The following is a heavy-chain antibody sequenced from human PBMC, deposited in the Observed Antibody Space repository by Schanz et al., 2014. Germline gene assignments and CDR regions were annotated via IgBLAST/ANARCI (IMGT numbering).Heavy chain of an antibody. Sequence: EVELVESGGGLVQPGGSLRLSCAASGFSFSDHAMDWVRQAARKGLEWVGRVRKKEFSDDTEEYAASVRGRFTISRDDSKNVVNLQMNGLKTEDTAMYYCVREGSTTPVAGLRSFDWLGRFDYWGQGALVTVSS. CDR1: GFSFSDHA. D-gene: IGHD3-9*01. CDR3: VREGSTTPVAGLRSFDWLGRFDY. J-gene: IGHJ4*02. CDR2: VRKKEFSDDTE. V-gene: IGHV3-72*01.